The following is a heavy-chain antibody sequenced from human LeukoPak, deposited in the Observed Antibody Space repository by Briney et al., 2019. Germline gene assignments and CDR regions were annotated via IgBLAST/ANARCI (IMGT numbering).Heavy chain of an antibody. CDR3: ARHISSSDHFDY. J-gene: IGHJ4*02. CDR2: IDPSDSYT. V-gene: IGHV5-10-1*01. Sequence: GESLKISCKGSGYSSTSYWISWVRQMPGKGLEWMGRIDPSDSYTNYSPSFQGHVTISADKSISTAYLQWSSLKASDTAMYYCARHISSSDHFDYWGQGTLVTVSS. CDR1: GYSSTSYW. D-gene: IGHD3-22*01.